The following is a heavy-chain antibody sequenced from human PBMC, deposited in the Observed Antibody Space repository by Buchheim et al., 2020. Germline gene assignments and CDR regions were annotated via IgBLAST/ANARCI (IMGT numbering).Heavy chain of an antibody. V-gene: IGHV3-23*01. CDR2: ISGSGKST. CDR3: AKEIGVAIYFDY. Sequence: EVQVLESGGGLVQPGGSLRLSCAGSGFTFSSYAMSWVRQAPGRGLEWVSGISGSGKSTYYADSVKGRFTISRDNSKSTVWLQMNSLRADDTAVYYCAKEIGVAIYFDYWGQGT. D-gene: IGHD3-22*01. CDR1: GFTFSSYA. J-gene: IGHJ4*02.